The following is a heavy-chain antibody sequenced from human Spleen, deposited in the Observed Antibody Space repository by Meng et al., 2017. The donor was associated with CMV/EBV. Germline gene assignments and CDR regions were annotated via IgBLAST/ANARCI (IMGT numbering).Heavy chain of an antibody. V-gene: IGHV4-31*03. CDR1: VASISSGGYY. D-gene: IGHD3-10*01. CDR3: ARASYGSGSPLGESWFDP. CDR2: IHSSGST. Sequence: QVQLQESGPGLVKPSXXLSLTCTVSVASISSGGYYWSWIRQHPGKGLEWIGYIHSSGSTYYNPSLRSRLTISVDTSKNQFSLKLSSVTAADTAVYYCARASYGSGSPLGESWFDPWGQGTLVTVAS. J-gene: IGHJ5*02.